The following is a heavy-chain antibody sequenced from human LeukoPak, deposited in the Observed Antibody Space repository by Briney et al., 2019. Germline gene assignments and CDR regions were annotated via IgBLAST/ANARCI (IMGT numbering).Heavy chain of an antibody. D-gene: IGHD6-13*01. J-gene: IGHJ4*02. V-gene: IGHV3-30*18. CDR1: GFTFSSYG. CDR2: ISYDGSNK. CDR3: AKDRESWYVDY. Sequence: GGSLRLSCAASGFTFSSYGMHWVRQAPGKGLEWVAVISYDGSNKYYADSVKGRFTISRDNSKNTLYLQMNSLRAEDTAVYYCAKDRESWYVDYWGQGTLVTVSS.